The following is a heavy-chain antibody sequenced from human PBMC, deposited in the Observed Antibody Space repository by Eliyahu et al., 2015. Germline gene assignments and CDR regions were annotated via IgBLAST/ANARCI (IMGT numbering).Heavy chain of an antibody. D-gene: IGHD6-6*01. V-gene: IGHV3-30*01. CDR2: ISYDGSNK. Sequence: EWVAVISYDGSNKYYADSVKGRFTISXDNSKNTLYLQMNSLRAEDTAVYYCARDGGQLVGWFDPWGQGTLVTVSS. J-gene: IGHJ5*02. CDR3: ARDGGQLVGWFDP.